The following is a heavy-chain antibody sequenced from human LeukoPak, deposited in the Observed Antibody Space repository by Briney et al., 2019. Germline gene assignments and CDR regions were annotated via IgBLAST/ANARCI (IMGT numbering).Heavy chain of an antibody. J-gene: IGHJ5*02. Sequence: SETLSLTCTVSGGSISSYYWSWIRQPAGRGLEWIASIYYSGSTYYNPSLKSRVTISVDTSKNQLSLKLSSLTAADTAVYYCARHEYSGSYYGLSWFDPWGQGTLVTVSS. D-gene: IGHD1-26*01. CDR1: GGSISSYY. V-gene: IGHV4-59*05. CDR3: ARHEYSGSYYGLSWFDP. CDR2: IYYSGST.